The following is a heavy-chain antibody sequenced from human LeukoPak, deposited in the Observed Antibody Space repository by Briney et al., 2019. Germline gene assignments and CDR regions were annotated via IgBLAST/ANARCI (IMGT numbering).Heavy chain of an antibody. CDR2: ISAYNGNT. D-gene: IGHD3-3*01. J-gene: IGHJ6*03. CDR3: ARKYQIFGVVSYYMDV. V-gene: IGHV1-18*01. CDR1: GYTFTSYG. Sequence: GASVKVSCKASGYTFTSYGISWVRQAPGQGLEWMGWISAYNGNTNYAQKLQGRVTMTTDTSTSTAYMELRSLRSDDTAVYYCARKYQIFGVVSYYMDVWGKGTTVTVSS.